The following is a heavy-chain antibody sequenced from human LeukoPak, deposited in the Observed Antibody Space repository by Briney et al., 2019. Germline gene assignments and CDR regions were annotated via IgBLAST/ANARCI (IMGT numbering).Heavy chain of an antibody. CDR1: GFTFSTYW. CDR2: INGDGSTT. V-gene: IGHV3-74*01. Sequence: GGSLRLSCAASGFTFSTYWMHWVRQAPGTVLVWVSRINGDGSTTTYADSVKGRFTISRDNAKSTLYLQVNSLRVEDAAVYYCARVVLPGAYQIDLWGQGTLVTVSS. J-gene: IGHJ5*02. D-gene: IGHD3-16*01. CDR3: ARVVLPGAYQIDL.